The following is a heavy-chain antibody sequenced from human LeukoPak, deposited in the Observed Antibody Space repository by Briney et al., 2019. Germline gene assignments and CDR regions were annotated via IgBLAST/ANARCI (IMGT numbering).Heavy chain of an antibody. D-gene: IGHD1-1*01. V-gene: IGHV4-39*07. CDR1: GGSTSSSSYY. J-gene: IGHJ6*03. Sequence: NPSETLSLTCTVSGGSTSSSSYYWSWVRQPPGKGLEWIGSIYYTGSTYYNPSLKSRVTISVDTSKNQVSLKLTSVTAADTAVYYCARVRSERRPFSVDNYNYMDVWGKGTTVTVSS. CDR2: IYYTGST. CDR3: ARVRSERRPFSVDNYNYMDV.